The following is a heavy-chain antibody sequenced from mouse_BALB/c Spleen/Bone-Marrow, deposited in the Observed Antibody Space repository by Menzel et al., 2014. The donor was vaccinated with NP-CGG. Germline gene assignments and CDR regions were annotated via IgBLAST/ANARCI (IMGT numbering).Heavy chain of an antibody. J-gene: IGHJ4*01. CDR2: IYPSDSYT. D-gene: IGHD1-3*01. Sequence: QVQLQQPGAELVRPGASVKVSCKASGYTFINYWINWVRQRPGQGLEWIGNIYPSDSYTNYNQKFKDKATLTVDKSSSTAYMQLSSPTSEDSAVYYCTRMYYNYYAMDYWGQGTSVTVSS. CDR1: GYTFINYW. V-gene: IGHV1-69*02. CDR3: TRMYYNYYAMDY.